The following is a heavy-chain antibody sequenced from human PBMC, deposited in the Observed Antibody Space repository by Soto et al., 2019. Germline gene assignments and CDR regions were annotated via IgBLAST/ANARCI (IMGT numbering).Heavy chain of an antibody. CDR1: GFTSDDYA. D-gene: IGHD6-13*01. J-gene: IGHJ4*02. CDR3: AKGRWYSQQGYFDY. CDR2: ISWNSGSI. V-gene: IGHV3-9*02. Sequence: EVQLVESGGGLVQPGRSLRLSCAASGFTSDDYAMHWVRKGPGKGLEWVSGISWNSGSIGYADSVKGRFTISRDNAKNSLYLQMNSLRVEDTALYYCAKGRWYSQQGYFDYWGQGTLVTVSS.